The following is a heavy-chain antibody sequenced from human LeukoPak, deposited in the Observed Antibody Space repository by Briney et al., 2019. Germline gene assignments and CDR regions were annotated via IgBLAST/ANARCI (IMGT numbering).Heavy chain of an antibody. D-gene: IGHD2-2*01. CDR1: GYSISSGYY. CDR2: IYYSGST. Sequence: SETLSLTCTVSGYSISSGYYWGWIRQPPGKGLEWIGSIYYSGSTYYNPSLKSRVTISVDTSKNQFSLKLSSVTAADTAVYYCARAKDIVVVPAAPSPDWFDPWGQGTLVTVSS. J-gene: IGHJ5*02. CDR3: ARAKDIVVVPAAPSPDWFDP. V-gene: IGHV4-38-2*02.